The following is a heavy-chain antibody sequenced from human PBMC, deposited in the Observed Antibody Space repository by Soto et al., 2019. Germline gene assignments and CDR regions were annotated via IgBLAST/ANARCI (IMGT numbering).Heavy chain of an antibody. CDR1: GGSISSGDYY. CDR3: ARAISGKDSSGHDY. D-gene: IGHD3-22*01. V-gene: IGHV4-30-4*01. J-gene: IGHJ4*02. Sequence: QVQLQESGPGLVKPSQTLSLPCTVSGGSISSGDYYWSWIRHPPGKGLEWIGYIYYSGSTYYNPSLKSRVTISVDTSKSQFSLKLSSVTAADTAVYYCARAISGKDSSGHDYWGQGTLVTVSS. CDR2: IYYSGST.